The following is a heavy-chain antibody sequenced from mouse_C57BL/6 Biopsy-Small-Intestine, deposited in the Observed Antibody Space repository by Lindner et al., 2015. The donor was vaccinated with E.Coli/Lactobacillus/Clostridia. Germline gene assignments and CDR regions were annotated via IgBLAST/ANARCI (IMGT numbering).Heavy chain of an antibody. CDR2: IIPIFGTA. CDR1: RHLQQLC. J-gene: IGHJ4*01. CDR3: ARAGSERDHYDSSGYFYMAY. D-gene: IGHD2-4*01. V-gene: IGHV1-74*01. Sequence: KVSVQGFWRHLQQLCYQLGATGPWDKGLSGWGGIIPIFGTANYARKFQGRVTITADESTSTAYMEVSSLRSEDTAVYYCARAGSERDHYDSSGYFYMAYWGQGTLVTVSS.